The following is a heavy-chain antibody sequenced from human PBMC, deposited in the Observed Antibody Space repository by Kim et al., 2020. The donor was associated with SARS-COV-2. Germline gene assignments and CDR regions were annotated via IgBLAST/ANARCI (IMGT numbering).Heavy chain of an antibody. J-gene: IGHJ6*02. Sequence: GGSLRLSCAASGFTFSSYDMHWVRQATGKGLEWVSAIGTAGDTYYPGSVKGRFTISRENAKNSFYLQMNSLRAGDTAVYYCARGAYYGSGSYYPLGDYYGMDVWGQGTTVTVSS. D-gene: IGHD3-10*01. CDR2: IGTAGDT. CDR3: ARGAYYGSGSYYPLGDYYGMDV. CDR1: GFTFSSYD. V-gene: IGHV3-13*04.